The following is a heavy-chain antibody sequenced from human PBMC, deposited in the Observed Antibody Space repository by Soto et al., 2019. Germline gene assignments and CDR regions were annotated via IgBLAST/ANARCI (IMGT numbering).Heavy chain of an antibody. CDR1: GFTFNNFA. Sequence: EVQLLESGGGLVQPGGSLRLSCAASGFTFNNFAMSWVRQAPGKGLEWVSTISGSAYTTYYADSMKGRFTISRDNSKDTLYLQLNSRRADDTAIYYCAKDPGGVGGVWSDHYFDFWGQGTMVTVSS. J-gene: IGHJ4*02. CDR3: AKDPGGVGGVWSDHYFDF. V-gene: IGHV3-23*01. D-gene: IGHD3-16*01. CDR2: ISGSAYTT.